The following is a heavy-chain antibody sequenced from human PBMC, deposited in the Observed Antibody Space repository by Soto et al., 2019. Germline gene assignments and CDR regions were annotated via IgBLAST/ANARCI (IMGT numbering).Heavy chain of an antibody. V-gene: IGHV3-49*03. Sequence: EVQLVESGGGLVQPGRSLRLSCTASGFPFGDHGMSWFRQAPGKGLEWVRFIGSKACRGTTEHAQYAASERGRFIISRDDSISIVYLQMNSLKTEDTAVYYCTRDFSGSGGWGQGTLVTVSS. D-gene: IGHD3-10*01. CDR2: IGSKACRGTT. CDR3: TRDFSGSGG. J-gene: IGHJ4*02. CDR1: GFPFGDHG.